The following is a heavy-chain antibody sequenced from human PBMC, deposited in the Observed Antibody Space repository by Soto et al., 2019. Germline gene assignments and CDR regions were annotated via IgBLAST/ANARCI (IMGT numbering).Heavy chain of an antibody. CDR2: IYHSGST. V-gene: IGHV4-34*01. CDR3: ARAHYGDYGYGMDV. CDR1: GGSFSDTY. Sequence: SETLSLTCAVYGGSFSDTYWNWFRQPPGKGLEWIGEIYHSGSTNYNPSLKSRVTISVDKSKNQFSLRMSSVTAADTAVYYCARAHYGDYGYGMDVWGQGTTVTVSS. D-gene: IGHD4-17*01. J-gene: IGHJ6*02.